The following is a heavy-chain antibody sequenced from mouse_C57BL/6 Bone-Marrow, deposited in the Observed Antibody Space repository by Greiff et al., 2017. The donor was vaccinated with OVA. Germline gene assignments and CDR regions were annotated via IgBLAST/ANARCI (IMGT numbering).Heavy chain of an antibody. CDR1: GYSFTDYN. V-gene: IGHV1-39*01. J-gene: IGHJ3*01. CDR3: ARSWNYGSRISFAY. CDR2: INPNYGTT. Sequence: EVQLQQSGPELVKPGASVKISCKASGYSFTDYNMNWVKQSNGKSLEWIGVINPNYGTTSYNQKFKGKATLTVDQSSSTAYMPLNSLTSEDSAVYDCARSWNYGSRISFAYWGQGTLVTVSA. D-gene: IGHD1-1*01.